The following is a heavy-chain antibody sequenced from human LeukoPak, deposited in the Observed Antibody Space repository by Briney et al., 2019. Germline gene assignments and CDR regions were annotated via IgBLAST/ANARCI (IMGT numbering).Heavy chain of an antibody. CDR1: GFTFSRYS. Sequence: PGGSLRLSCAASGFTFSRYSMNWVRQAPGKGLEWVSSISGSSSYIYYADSVKGRFTISRDNAKNSLYLQMNSLRAEDTAVYYCAREVTPYYWGQGTLVTVSS. D-gene: IGHD2-21*02. J-gene: IGHJ4*02. CDR3: AREVTPYY. CDR2: ISGSSSYI. V-gene: IGHV3-21*01.